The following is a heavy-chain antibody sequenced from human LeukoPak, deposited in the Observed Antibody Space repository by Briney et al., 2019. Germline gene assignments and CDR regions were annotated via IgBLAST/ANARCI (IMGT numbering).Heavy chain of an antibody. CDR2: IYHSDTT. J-gene: IGHJ5*02. CDR3: ARVYSSSRWFDP. Sequence: PSETLSLTCSVSGGSISNFYWSWIRQPPGKGLEWIGYIYHSDTTNYNPSLQSRVSMSIGSSKNQFSLKLSSVTAADTAVYYCARVYSSSRWFDPWGQGTLVTVSS. D-gene: IGHD6-13*01. V-gene: IGHV4-59*01. CDR1: GGSISNFY.